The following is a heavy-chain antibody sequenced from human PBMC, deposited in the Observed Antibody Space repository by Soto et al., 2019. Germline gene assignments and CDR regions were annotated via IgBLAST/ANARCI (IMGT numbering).Heavy chain of an antibody. CDR3: ARGITTRSPHFDY. J-gene: IGHJ4*02. V-gene: IGHV1-3*01. CDR2: INAGNGNT. D-gene: IGHD4-4*01. CDR1: GYTFTSYA. Sequence: GSVKVSCKASGYTFTSYAMHWVRQAPGQRLEWMGWINAGNGNTKYSQKFQGRVTITRDTSASTAYMELSSLRSEDTAVYYCARGITTRSPHFDYWGQGTLVTVSS.